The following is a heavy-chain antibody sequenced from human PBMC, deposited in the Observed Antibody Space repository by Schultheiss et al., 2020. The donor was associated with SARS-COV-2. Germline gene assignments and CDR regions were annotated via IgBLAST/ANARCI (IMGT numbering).Heavy chain of an antibody. CDR2: ISGSGGST. CDR3: ASPPGGSGSYGLYYFDY. J-gene: IGHJ4*02. CDR1: GFTFSSYA. Sequence: GGSLRLSCAASGFTFSSYAMSWVRQAPGKGLEWVSAISGSGGSTYYADSVKGRFTISRDNSKNTLYLQMNSLRAEDTAVYYCASPPGGSGSYGLYYFDYWGQGTLVTVSS. D-gene: IGHD3-10*01. V-gene: IGHV3-23*01.